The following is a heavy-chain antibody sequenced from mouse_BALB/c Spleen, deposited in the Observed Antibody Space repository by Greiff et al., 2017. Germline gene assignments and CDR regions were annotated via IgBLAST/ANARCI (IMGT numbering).Heavy chain of an antibody. Sequence: VQLQESGPGLVAPSQSLSITCTVSGFSLTGYGVNWVRQPPGKGLEWLGMIWGDGSTDYNSALKSRLSISKDNSKSQVFLKMNSLQTDDTARYYCARSNWDVTFAYWGQGTLVTVSA. V-gene: IGHV2-6-7*01. CDR3: ARSNWDVTFAY. D-gene: IGHD4-1*01. J-gene: IGHJ3*01. CDR1: GFSLTGYG. CDR2: IWGDGST.